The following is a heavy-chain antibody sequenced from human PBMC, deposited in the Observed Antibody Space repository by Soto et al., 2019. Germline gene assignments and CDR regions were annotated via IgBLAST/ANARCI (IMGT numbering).Heavy chain of an antibody. D-gene: IGHD3-3*01. J-gene: IGHJ6*02. Sequence: EVQLEESGGGLVQPGGSLRLSCAASGFTFSSYWMHWVRQAPGKGLVWVSRINSDGSSTSYADSVKGRFTISRDNAKNTLYLEMNSLRDEDTAVYYCARVQENDFWSGYWAYYYYYGMDVWGQGTTVTVSS. CDR2: INSDGSST. CDR1: GFTFSSYW. V-gene: IGHV3-74*01. CDR3: ARVQENDFWSGYWAYYYYYGMDV.